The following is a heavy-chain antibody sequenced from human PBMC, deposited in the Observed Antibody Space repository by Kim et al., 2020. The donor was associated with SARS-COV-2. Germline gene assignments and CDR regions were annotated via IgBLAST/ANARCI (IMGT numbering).Heavy chain of an antibody. V-gene: IGHV3-13*01. CDR3: ARGYSSSWYWAFDI. D-gene: IGHD6-13*01. Sequence: YPGSVKCRFTISRENAKNSLYFQMNSRRAGDTAVYYCARGYSSSWYWAFDIWGQGTMVTVSS. J-gene: IGHJ3*02.